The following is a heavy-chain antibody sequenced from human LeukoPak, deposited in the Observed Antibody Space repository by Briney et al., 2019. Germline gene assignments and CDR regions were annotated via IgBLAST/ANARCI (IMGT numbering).Heavy chain of an antibody. J-gene: IGHJ4*02. Sequence: GGSLRLSCAASGLTFSSHWMHWVRQAPGKGLVWVSRITNDGSSTTYADSVKGRFTISRDNSKNTLYLQMNSLRAEDTAIYYCAREGGGLTVAGRRGIDYWGQGTLVTVSS. D-gene: IGHD6-19*01. CDR1: GLTFSSHW. CDR3: AREGGGLTVAGRRGIDY. CDR2: ITNDGSST. V-gene: IGHV3-74*01.